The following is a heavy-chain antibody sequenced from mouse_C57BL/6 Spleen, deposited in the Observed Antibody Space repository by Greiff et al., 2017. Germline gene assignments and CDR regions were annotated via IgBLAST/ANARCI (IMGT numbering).Heavy chain of an antibody. Sequence: QVQLQQPGAELVRPGTSVNLSCKASGYTFTSYWMHWVKQRPGQGLEWIGVIDPSDSYTNYNQKFKGKATLTVDTSSSTAYMQLSSLTSEDSAVYYCARAITTVVARYWYFDVWGTGTTVTVSS. CDR1: GYTFTSYW. D-gene: IGHD1-1*01. J-gene: IGHJ1*03. CDR3: ARAITTVVARYWYFDV. V-gene: IGHV1-59*01. CDR2: IDPSDSYT.